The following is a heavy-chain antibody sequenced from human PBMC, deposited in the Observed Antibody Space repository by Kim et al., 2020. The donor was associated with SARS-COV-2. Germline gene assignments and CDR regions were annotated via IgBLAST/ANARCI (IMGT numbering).Heavy chain of an antibody. CDR3: ATDPFTMVQGMPVY. D-gene: IGHD3-10*01. J-gene: IGHJ4*02. Sequence: ASVKVSCKVSGYTLTELSMHWVRQAPGKGLEWMGGFDPEDGETIYAQKFQGRVTMTEDTSTDTAYMELSSLRSEDTAVYYCATDPFTMVQGMPVYWGQGTLVTVSS. CDR2: FDPEDGET. V-gene: IGHV1-24*01. CDR1: GYTLTELS.